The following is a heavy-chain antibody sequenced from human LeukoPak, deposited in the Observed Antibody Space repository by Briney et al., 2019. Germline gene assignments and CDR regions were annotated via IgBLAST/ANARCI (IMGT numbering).Heavy chain of an antibody. CDR2: IYHSGST. D-gene: IGHD1-26*01. Sequence: PSETLSLTCTVSGGSISSYYWSWIRQPPGKGLEWIGYIYHSGSTYYNPSLKSRVTISVDRSKNQFSLKLSSVTAADTAVYYCARGGTYTAGSFDYWGQGTLVTVSS. CDR3: ARGGTYTAGSFDY. V-gene: IGHV4-59*01. J-gene: IGHJ4*02. CDR1: GGSISSYY.